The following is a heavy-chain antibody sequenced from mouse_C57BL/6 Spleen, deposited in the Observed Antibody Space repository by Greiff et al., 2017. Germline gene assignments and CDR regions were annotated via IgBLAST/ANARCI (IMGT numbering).Heavy chain of an antibody. CDR3: AAYGYGRYFDV. CDR1: GYTFTSYW. Sequence: QVQLQQPGAELVRPGSSVKLSCKASGYTFTSYWMHWVKQRPIQGLEWIGNIDPSDSETHYNQKFKDKATLTVDKSSSTAYMQLSSLTSEDSAVYYCAAYGYGRYFDVWGTGTTVTVSA. J-gene: IGHJ1*03. V-gene: IGHV1-52*01. CDR2: IDPSDSET. D-gene: IGHD2-2*01.